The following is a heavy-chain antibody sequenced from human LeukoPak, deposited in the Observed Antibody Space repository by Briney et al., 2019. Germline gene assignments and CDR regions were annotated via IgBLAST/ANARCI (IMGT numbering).Heavy chain of an antibody. CDR3: ARRYCSSTSCYADS. D-gene: IGHD2-2*01. CDR2: IYPGDSDT. CDR1: GYXFTTYW. J-gene: IGHJ4*02. V-gene: IGHV5-51*01. Sequence: GESLKISCNASGYXFTTYWIGWVRQMPGKGLEWMGIIYPGDSDTRYSPSFQGQVTMSADKSISNAYLQRSSLKASDSAMYYCARRYCSSTSCYADSWGQGTLVTVSS.